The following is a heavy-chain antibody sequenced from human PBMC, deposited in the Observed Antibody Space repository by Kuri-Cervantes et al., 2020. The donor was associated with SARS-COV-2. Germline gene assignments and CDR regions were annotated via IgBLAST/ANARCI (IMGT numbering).Heavy chain of an antibody. CDR3: ASTIAVAAQDAFDI. J-gene: IGHJ3*02. CDR1: GFTFSAYW. Sequence: GESLKISCAASGFTFSAYWMTWVRQAPGKGLEWVANIKQDGSNKYYADSVKGRFTISRDNSKNTLYLQMNSLRAEDTAVYYCASTIAVAAQDAFDIWGQGTMVTVSS. V-gene: IGHV3-7*01. D-gene: IGHD6-19*01. CDR2: IKQDGSNK.